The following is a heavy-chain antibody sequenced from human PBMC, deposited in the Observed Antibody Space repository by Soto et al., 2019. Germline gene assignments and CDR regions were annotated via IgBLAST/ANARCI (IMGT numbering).Heavy chain of an antibody. V-gene: IGHV4-34*01. CDR1: GGSFSGYY. CDR3: ARGHDEWELLRGWFDP. D-gene: IGHD1-26*01. J-gene: IGHJ5*02. Sequence: QVQLQQWGAGLLKPSETLSLTCAVYGGSFSGYYWSWIRQPPGKGLEWIGEINHSGSTNYNPSLKSRVTISVDTSKNQFSLKLSSVTAADTAGYYCARGHDEWELLRGWFDPWGQGTLVTVSS. CDR2: INHSGST.